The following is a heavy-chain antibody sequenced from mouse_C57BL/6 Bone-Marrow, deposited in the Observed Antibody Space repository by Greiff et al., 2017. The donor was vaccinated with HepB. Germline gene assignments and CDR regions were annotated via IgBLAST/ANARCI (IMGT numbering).Heavy chain of an antibody. CDR3: AKIYYYGSSYDFDY. J-gene: IGHJ2*01. D-gene: IGHD1-1*01. V-gene: IGHV1-55*01. CDR1: GYTFPSYW. Sequence: QVQLQQPGAELVKPGASVKMSCKASGYTFPSYWITWVKQRPGQGLEWIGDIYPGSGSTNYNEKFKSKATLTVDTSSSTAYMQLSSLTSEDSAVYYCAKIYYYGSSYDFDYWGQGTTLTVSS. CDR2: IYPGSGST.